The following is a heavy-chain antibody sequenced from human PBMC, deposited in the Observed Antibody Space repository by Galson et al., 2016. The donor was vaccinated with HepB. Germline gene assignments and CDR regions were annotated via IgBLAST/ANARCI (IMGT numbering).Heavy chain of an antibody. D-gene: IGHD3-22*01. CDR1: GYSFTSYD. CDR3: ARGGRYYDTSGPRDFDY. J-gene: IGHJ4*02. CDR2: MNPNSGNT. V-gene: IGHV1-8*01. Sequence: CQASGYSFTSYDINWVRQATGQGLEWMGCMNPNSGNTDYPQKFQGRVTMTRNTSISTAYMELTSLRSEDTAVYYCARGGRYYDTSGPRDFDYWGQGTLVTVSS.